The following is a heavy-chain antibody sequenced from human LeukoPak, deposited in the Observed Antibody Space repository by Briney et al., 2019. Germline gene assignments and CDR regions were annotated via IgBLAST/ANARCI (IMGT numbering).Heavy chain of an antibody. V-gene: IGHV3-30-3*01. CDR2: ISYDGSII. D-gene: IGHD6-13*01. Sequence: PGGSLRLSCAASGLTFSSYAIHWVRQAPGKGLEWVAVISYDGSIIYYADSVKGRFTISRDNSQNTLYLQMNSLRAEDTAVYYCARGPEQQLVPPYDYWGQGTLVTVSS. CDR3: ARGPEQQLVPPYDY. J-gene: IGHJ4*02. CDR1: GLTFSSYA.